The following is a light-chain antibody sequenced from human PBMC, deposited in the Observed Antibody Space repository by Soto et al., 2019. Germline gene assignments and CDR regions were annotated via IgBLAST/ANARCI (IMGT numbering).Light chain of an antibody. Sequence: IQLTQSPSSLSASVGDRVTITCRASQGISSHLAWYQQKPGKAPKLLIYAASTLQSVVPSRFSGSGSGTDFTLTISSLQPEDFATYCCQQLASYPLTFGGGTKVDIK. CDR1: QGISSH. J-gene: IGKJ4*01. V-gene: IGKV1-9*01. CDR3: QQLASYPLT. CDR2: AAS.